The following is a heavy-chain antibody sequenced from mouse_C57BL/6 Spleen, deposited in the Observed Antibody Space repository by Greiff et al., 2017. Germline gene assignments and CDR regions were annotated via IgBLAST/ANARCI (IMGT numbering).Heavy chain of an antibody. J-gene: IGHJ2*01. D-gene: IGHD1-1*01. CDR1: GYTFTSYW. Sequence: QVQLQQSGAELVKPGASVKLSCKASGYTFTSYWMQWVKQRPGQGLEWIGEIDPSDSYTNYNQKFKGKATLTVDTSSSTAYVQLSSLTSEDSAVCYCARRITTVVGTTGYWGQGTTLTVSS. CDR3: ARRITTVVGTTGY. V-gene: IGHV1-50*01. CDR2: IDPSDSYT.